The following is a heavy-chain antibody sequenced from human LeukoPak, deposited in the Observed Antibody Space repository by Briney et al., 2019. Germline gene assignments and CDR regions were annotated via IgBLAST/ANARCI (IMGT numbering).Heavy chain of an antibody. CDR3: ARQRASVAWLFDY. D-gene: IGHD5/OR15-5a*01. V-gene: IGHV4-39*01. CDR1: GGSISSYY. CDR2: IYYSGST. J-gene: IGHJ4*02. Sequence: SETLSLTCTVSGGSISSYYWGWVRQPPGKGLEWIGSIYYSGSTYYNPSLKSRVTVSVDTSKNQFSLKLSSVTAADTAVYYCARQRASVAWLFDYWGPGTLVTVSS.